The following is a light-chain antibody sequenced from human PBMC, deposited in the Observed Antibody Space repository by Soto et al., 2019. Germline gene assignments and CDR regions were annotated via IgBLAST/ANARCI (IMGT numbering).Light chain of an antibody. CDR2: AGS. V-gene: IGLV2-23*01. Sequence: QSALTQAASVSGSPGQSITISCTGTSSDVGGYKLVSWYQQHPGKAPKLMIYAGSKRPSGVSNRFSGSKSGNMASLTISGLQAEDEADYYCCSYAGSSTGVFGGGTKLTVL. J-gene: IGLJ3*02. CDR1: SSDVGGYKL. CDR3: CSYAGSSTGV.